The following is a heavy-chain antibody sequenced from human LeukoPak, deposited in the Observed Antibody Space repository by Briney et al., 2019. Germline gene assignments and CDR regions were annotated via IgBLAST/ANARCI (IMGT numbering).Heavy chain of an antibody. CDR3: ARGRDIVALDY. Sequence: ASVKVSCKASGGTFSSYAISWVRQAPGQGLEWMGWINPNSGGTNYAQKFQGRVTITRDTSASTAYMELSSLRSEDMAVYYCARGRDIVALDYWGQGTLVTVSS. D-gene: IGHD5-12*01. CDR2: INPNSGGT. CDR1: GGTFSSYA. V-gene: IGHV1-8*03. J-gene: IGHJ4*02.